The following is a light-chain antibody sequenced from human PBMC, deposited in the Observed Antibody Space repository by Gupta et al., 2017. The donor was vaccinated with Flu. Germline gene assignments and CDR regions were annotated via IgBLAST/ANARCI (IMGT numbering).Light chain of an antibody. J-gene: IGLJ2*01. V-gene: IGLV2-14*01. CDR2: DVS. Sequence: SALSQPASVSGSPGDSITIACTGTAGDVGGYNSVSWYQQRPGTAPKLMIYDVSNRPSGISNRFSGSKSGNTASLTISGLQAEDEADYYCSSYTSGSTLVVAFGGGTKLTVL. CDR3: SSYTSGSTLVVA. CDR1: AGDVGGYNS.